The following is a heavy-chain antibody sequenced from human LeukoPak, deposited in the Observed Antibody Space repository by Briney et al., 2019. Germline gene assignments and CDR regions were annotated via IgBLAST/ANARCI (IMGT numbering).Heavy chain of an antibody. V-gene: IGHV1-69*01. CDR1: GGTISSYA. J-gene: IGHJ3*02. CDR2: IISMFDTA. D-gene: IGHD1-26*01. Sequence: GSSVKVSCKAPGGTISSYAIMWVRQAPGQGLEWMGGIISMFDTADYAQKFQGRVTFTADESTNTAYMELSSLRSEDTAVYYCARGYSGYHDAFHIWGQGTMVTVSS. CDR3: ARGYSGYHDAFHI.